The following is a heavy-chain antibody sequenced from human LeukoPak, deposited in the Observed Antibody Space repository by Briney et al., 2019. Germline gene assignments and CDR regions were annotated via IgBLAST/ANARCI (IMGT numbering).Heavy chain of an antibody. Sequence: PSETLSPTCTVSGGSLSSYYWSWIRQPPGKGLEWIGYIYYSGNTYYNPSLKSRVTISVDTSENQFSLKLNSVTAADTAVYYCVRNKPLDPFAFWGQGTMVTVSS. V-gene: IGHV4-59*01. CDR1: GGSLSSYY. J-gene: IGHJ3*01. CDR3: VRNKPLDPFAF. CDR2: IYYSGNT. D-gene: IGHD1/OR15-1a*01.